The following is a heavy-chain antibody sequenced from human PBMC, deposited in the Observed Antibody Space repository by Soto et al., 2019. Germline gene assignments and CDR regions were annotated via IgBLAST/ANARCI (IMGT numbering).Heavy chain of an antibody. CDR2: INHSGST. J-gene: IGHJ6*02. V-gene: IGHV4-34*01. CDR1: GGSFSGYY. D-gene: IGHD2-2*03. CDR3: ARLNGYCPRTNCHGYYGMDV. Sequence: SETLSLTCAVYGGSFSGYYWSWIRQPPGKGLEWIGEINHSGSTNYNPSLKSRVTISVDTSKNQFSLKLSSVTAADTGVYYCARLNGYCPRTNCHGYYGMDVWGQGTTVTVSS.